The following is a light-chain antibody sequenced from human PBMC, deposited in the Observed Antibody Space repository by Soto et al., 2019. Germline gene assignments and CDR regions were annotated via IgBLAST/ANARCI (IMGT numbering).Light chain of an antibody. V-gene: IGLV2-14*01. CDR2: DVS. Sequence: QSVMTQPASVSGSPGRSITISCTGTSSDVGGYNYVSWYQQHPGKAPKLMIYDVSNRPSGVSNRFSGSKSGNTASLTISGLQAEDEADYYCSSYTSSSTLDVFGTGTKLTVL. CDR1: SSDVGGYNY. CDR3: SSYTSSSTLDV. J-gene: IGLJ1*01.